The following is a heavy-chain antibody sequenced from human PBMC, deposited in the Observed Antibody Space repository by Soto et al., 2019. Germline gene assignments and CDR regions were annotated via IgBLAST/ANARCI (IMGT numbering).Heavy chain of an antibody. CDR3: ASSLTPYYNHYPMDA. Sequence: ETRCVTCSVYGCSFSGYYRSWNRQPPGKGLEWIGEINHSGSTNYKTSLKSRVNISVDTYKNQFSLKLSSVTAADTAVYYCASSLTPYYNHYPMDACGQVPTVT. CDR1: GCSFSGYY. CDR2: INHSGST. V-gene: IGHV4-34*01. J-gene: IGHJ6*02.